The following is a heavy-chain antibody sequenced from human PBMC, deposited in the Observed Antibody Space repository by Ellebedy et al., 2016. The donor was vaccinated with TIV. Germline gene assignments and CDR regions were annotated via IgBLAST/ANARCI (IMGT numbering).Heavy chain of an antibody. CDR3: SREGLEAGMDL. CDR2: ISYDGNNK. CDR1: GFTFSHHA. J-gene: IGHJ6*02. V-gene: IGHV3-30*04. Sequence: GGSLRLSCAASGFTFSHHAFYWVRQAPGKGLAWVTIISYDGNNKFYLDSVEGRFSISRDDSKNTLYLQMNSLRPEDTAVYYCSREGLEAGMDLWGQGTTVIVSS.